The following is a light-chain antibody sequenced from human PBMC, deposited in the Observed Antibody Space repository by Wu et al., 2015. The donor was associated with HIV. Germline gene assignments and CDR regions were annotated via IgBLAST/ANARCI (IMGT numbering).Light chain of an antibody. Sequence: DIQVTQSPSSVSASLGDRVIITCRTNQGIGDSLAWYQQKPGEAPNLLIYGASRLETGSHQGSVAADLGLTSLSPSNSLQSEDLATYFCQQASSFPHTFGQGTKGG. V-gene: IGKV1-12*01. CDR3: QQASSFPHT. J-gene: IGKJ1*01. CDR2: GAS. CDR1: QGIGDS.